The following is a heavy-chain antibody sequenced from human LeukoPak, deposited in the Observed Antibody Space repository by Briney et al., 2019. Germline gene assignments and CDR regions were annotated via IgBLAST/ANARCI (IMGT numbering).Heavy chain of an antibody. J-gene: IGHJ4*02. V-gene: IGHV3-33*06. Sequence: GRSLRLSCAASGFIFSSYGMYWVRQAPGKGLEWVAVIWHDGSAEFYADSVKGRFSISSDDSKNTLYLQMNSLRAEDTALYYCAKDNRGGWSGYFDYWGQGTLVTVSS. CDR3: AKDNRGGWSGYFDY. CDR2: IWHDGSAE. CDR1: GFIFSSYG. D-gene: IGHD6-19*01.